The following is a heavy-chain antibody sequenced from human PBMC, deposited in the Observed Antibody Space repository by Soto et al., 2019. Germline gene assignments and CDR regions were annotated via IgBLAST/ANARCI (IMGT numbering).Heavy chain of an antibody. V-gene: IGHV4-59*01. CDR3: ARDDCSSSSDGSCLDX. Sequence: PAETLCLTCTVSGGSISSCYWSWIRQPPGKGLEWILDIYYSGSTNYNPSLKSRVTISVDTSKNQCSLKLSSVTAADTAVYYCARDDCSSSSDGSCLDXWGQGTLVTVSX. D-gene: IGHD6-6*01. J-gene: IGHJ5*02. CDR2: IYYSGST. CDR1: GGSISSCY.